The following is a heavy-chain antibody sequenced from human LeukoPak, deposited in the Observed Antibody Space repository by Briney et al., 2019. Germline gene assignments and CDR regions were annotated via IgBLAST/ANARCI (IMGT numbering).Heavy chain of an antibody. CDR1: GFTFSNYA. Sequence: GGSLRLSCAASGFTFSNYAMIWVRQPPGKGLEWVSSIFPSGGEIHYADSVRGRFTISRDNSKSTLSLQMNSLRAEDTAIYYCATYRQVLLPFESWGQGTLVTVSS. D-gene: IGHD2-8*02. J-gene: IGHJ4*02. CDR3: ATYRQVLLPFES. V-gene: IGHV3-23*01. CDR2: IFPSGGEI.